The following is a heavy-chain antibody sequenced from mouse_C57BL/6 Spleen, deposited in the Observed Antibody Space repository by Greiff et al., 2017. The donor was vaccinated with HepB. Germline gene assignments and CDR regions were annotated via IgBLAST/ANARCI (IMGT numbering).Heavy chain of an antibody. Sequence: EVQVVESGGGLVKPGGSLKLSCAASGFTFSDYGMHWVRQAPEKGLEWVAYISSGSSTIYYADTVKGRFTISRDNAKNTLFLQMTSLRSEDTAMYYCARTDGSSPWYFDVWGTGTTVTVSS. J-gene: IGHJ1*03. CDR2: ISSGSSTI. CDR1: GFTFSDYG. D-gene: IGHD1-1*01. CDR3: ARTDGSSPWYFDV. V-gene: IGHV5-17*01.